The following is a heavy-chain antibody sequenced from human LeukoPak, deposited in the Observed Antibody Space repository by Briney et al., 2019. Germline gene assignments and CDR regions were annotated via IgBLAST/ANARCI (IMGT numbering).Heavy chain of an antibody. D-gene: IGHD4-17*01. V-gene: IGHV3-7*01. CDR2: IKQDGSEE. CDR3: AREGGDYEDYFDY. Sequence: GGSLRLSCAASGFTFSSYWMSWVRQAPGKGLEWVANIKQDGSEEYYVDSVKGRFTISRDNAKNSLYLQMNSLRAEDTAVYYCAREGGDYEDYFDYWGQGTLVTVSS. J-gene: IGHJ4*02. CDR1: GFTFSSYW.